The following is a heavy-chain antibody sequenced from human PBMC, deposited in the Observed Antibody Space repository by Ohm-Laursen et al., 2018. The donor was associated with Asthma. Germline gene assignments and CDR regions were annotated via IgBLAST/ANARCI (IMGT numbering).Heavy chain of an antibody. CDR3: ARDTDSSGYIDY. D-gene: IGHD3-22*01. CDR1: GGTFSSYA. CDR2: IIPIFGTA. J-gene: IGHJ4*02. Sequence: SVKVSCKASGGTFSSYAISWVRQAPGQGLEWMGGIIPIFGTANYAQKFQGRVTITADESTSTAYMELSSLRSEDTAVYYCARDTDSSGYIDYWGQGTLVTVSS. V-gene: IGHV1-69*13.